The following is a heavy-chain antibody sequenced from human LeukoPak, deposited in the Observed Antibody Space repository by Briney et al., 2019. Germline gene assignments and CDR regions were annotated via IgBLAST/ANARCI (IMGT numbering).Heavy chain of an antibody. CDR1: SGSISTSNW. CDR2: TYHSGAP. J-gene: IGHJ3*02. CDR3: ARAVVVAPTYAFDI. Sequence: PSETLSLTCAVTSGSISTSNWWTWVRQPPGKGLEWIGETYHSGAPNYNPSLKSRVTISVDKSKNQFSLKLSSVTAADTAVYYCARAVVVAPTYAFDIWGQGIMVTVSS. D-gene: IGHD2-15*01. V-gene: IGHV4-4*02.